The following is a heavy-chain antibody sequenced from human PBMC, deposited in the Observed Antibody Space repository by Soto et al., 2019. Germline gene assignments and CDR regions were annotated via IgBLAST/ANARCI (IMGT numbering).Heavy chain of an antibody. D-gene: IGHD3-3*01. CDR2: IDTAGRA. J-gene: IGHJ6*02. V-gene: IGHV3-53*01. CDR1: EFTVSSNY. CDR3: ARGATYYDFWSGHYTSYTYYGMDV. Sequence: EVQSVESGGGLIQPGGSLRVSCAASEFTVSSNYMTWVRQAPGKGLEWVSVIDTAGRANYAESVKGRFTNSRDNSKNTLYLQMNSLRVEDTAVYYCARGATYYDFWSGHYTSYTYYGMDVWGQGTTVTVS.